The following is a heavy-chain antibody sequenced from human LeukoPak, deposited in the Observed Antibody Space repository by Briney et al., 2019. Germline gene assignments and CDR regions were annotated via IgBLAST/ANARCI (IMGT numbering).Heavy chain of an antibody. CDR2: ISGSGGVYT. CDR1: GFIFSSNI. V-gene: IGHV3-23*01. J-gene: IGHJ4*02. Sequence: PGGSLRLSCAASGFIFSSNIMNWVRQAPGKGLEWVSTISGSGGVYTYYADSVKGRFTISRDNPKNTLYLQMNSLRAEDTAVYYCAKGPGHDYWGQGTLVTVSS. CDR3: AKGPGHDY.